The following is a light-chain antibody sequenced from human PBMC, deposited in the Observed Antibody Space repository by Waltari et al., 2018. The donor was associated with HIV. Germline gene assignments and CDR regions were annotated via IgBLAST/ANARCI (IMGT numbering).Light chain of an antibody. J-gene: IGLJ3*02. V-gene: IGLV3-25*03. CDR3: QSVESSGSRV. Sequence: SYELTQPPSVSASPGQTARITCSGDALPKQTVYWYQQRPGQAPVLVIYKDNERPSGIPERFSGSSSGTTVTLTISGVQAEDEADYYCQSVESSGSRVFGGGTKLTVL. CDR2: KDN. CDR1: ALPKQT.